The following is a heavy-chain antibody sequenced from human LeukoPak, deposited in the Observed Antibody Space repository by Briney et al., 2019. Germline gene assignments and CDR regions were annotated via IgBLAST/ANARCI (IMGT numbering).Heavy chain of an antibody. CDR1: GGTFSSYA. CDR2: IIPIFGTA. Sequence: SVKVSCKASGGTFSSYAISWVRQAPGQGLEWMGGIIPIFGTANYAQKFQGRATITADESTSTAYMELSSLRSEDTAVYYCARLGGQKGENWFDPWGQGTLVTVSS. V-gene: IGHV1-69*13. CDR3: ARLGGQKGENWFDP. J-gene: IGHJ5*02. D-gene: IGHD3-16*01.